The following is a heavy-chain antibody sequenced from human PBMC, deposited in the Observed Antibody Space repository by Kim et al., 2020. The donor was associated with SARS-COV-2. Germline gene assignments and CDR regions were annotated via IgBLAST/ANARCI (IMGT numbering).Heavy chain of an antibody. D-gene: IGHD3-22*01. CDR3: ARGDYYDSSGLPDY. J-gene: IGHJ4*02. V-gene: IGHV3-13*01. Sequence: PGSVKCRLTISRENATNSLYLQMNSLRAGDTAVYYCARGDYYDSSGLPDYWGQGTLVTVSS.